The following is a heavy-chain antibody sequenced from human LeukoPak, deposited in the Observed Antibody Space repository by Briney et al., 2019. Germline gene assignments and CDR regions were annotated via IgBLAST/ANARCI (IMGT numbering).Heavy chain of an antibody. J-gene: IGHJ4*02. CDR1: GGSISSYY. D-gene: IGHD3-22*01. CDR3: ARSYYDSSGYYYVIYFDY. Sequence: TSETLSLTCTVSGGSISSYYWSWIRQPPGKGLEWIGYIYYSGSTNYNPSLKSRVTISVDTSKNQFSLKLSSVTAADTAVYYCARSYYDSSGYYYVIYFDYWGQGTLVTVSS. CDR2: IYYSGST. V-gene: IGHV4-59*01.